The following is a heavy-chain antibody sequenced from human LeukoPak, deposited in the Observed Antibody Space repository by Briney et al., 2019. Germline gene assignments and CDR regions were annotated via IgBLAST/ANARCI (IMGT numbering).Heavy chain of an antibody. CDR3: ARDCSISCPYGVDV. J-gene: IGHJ6*02. V-gene: IGHV4-4*07. CDR2: ISNSGTT. CDR1: GGSVSSYY. D-gene: IGHD2-2*01. Sequence: SETLSLTCTVSGGSVSSYYWSWIRQPAGKGLEWIGRISNSGTTNHNPSLKSRVTMSIATSENQFFLDLRSVTAADTAVYYCARDCSISCPYGVDVWGQGTTVTVSS.